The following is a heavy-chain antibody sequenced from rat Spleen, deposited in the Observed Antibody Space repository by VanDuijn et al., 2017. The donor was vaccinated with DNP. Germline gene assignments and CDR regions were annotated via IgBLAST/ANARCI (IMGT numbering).Heavy chain of an antibody. Sequence: EVHLVESGGDLVQPGRSLRLSCVASGFTLNNYWMAWIRPVPGKGLEWIASITSGCGGTYYADSVKGRFTVSRNDADNTLYLQMNSLRSQDTATYYCARDGGGPFDYWGQGVMVTVSS. CDR2: ITSGCGGT. D-gene: IGHD1-11*01. V-gene: IGHV5-31*01. CDR3: ARDGGGPFDY. CDR1: GFTLNNYW. J-gene: IGHJ2*01.